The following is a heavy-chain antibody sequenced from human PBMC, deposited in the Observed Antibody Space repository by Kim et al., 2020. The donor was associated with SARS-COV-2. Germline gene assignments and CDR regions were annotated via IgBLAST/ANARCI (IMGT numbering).Heavy chain of an antibody. Sequence: GGSLRLSCAASGFTFSSYAMSWVRQAPGKGLEWVSAISGSGGSTYYAGSVKGRFTISRDNSKNTLYLQMNSLRAEDTAVYYCANYGSGSYYMSYYYYGMDVWGQGTTVTVSS. CDR3: ANYGSGSYYMSYYYYGMDV. J-gene: IGHJ6*02. V-gene: IGHV3-23*01. CDR1: GFTFSSYA. CDR2: ISGSGGST. D-gene: IGHD3-10*01.